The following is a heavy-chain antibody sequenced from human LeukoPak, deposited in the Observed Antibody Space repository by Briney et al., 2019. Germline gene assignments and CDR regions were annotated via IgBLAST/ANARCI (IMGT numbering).Heavy chain of an antibody. CDR3: ARGTLAGYFLGF. Sequence: GGSLRLSCAASGFTVSSSYMNWVRQAPGKGLEWVSLIYSGGGTYYADSVKGRFTISRDNSKNTLHLQMNSLRAEDTAIYYCARGTLAGYFLGFWGRGALVTVSS. CDR1: GFTVSSSY. V-gene: IGHV3-66*01. D-gene: IGHD3-9*01. CDR2: IYSGGGT. J-gene: IGHJ4*02.